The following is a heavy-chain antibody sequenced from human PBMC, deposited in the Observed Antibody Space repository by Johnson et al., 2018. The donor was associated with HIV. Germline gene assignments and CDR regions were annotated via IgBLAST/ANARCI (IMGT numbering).Heavy chain of an antibody. D-gene: IGHD1-26*01. CDR3: AREGAWEPPLDAIDI. CDR2: ISHDGSKK. J-gene: IGHJ3*02. V-gene: IGHV3-30-3*01. CDR1: GFPFSTYS. Sequence: QVQLVESGGGVVQPGRSLRLSCAASGFPFSTYSMHWVRQAPGKGLEWVTVISHDGSKKYYEDSLKGRFTISRDNSKNTLYLQMNSMRAEDTAVYYCAREGAWEPPLDAIDIWGQGTMVTVSS.